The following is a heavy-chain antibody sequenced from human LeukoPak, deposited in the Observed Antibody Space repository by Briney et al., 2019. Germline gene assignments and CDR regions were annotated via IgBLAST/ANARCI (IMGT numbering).Heavy chain of an antibody. CDR3: ARGDSSSWFLKHPYDY. J-gene: IGHJ4*02. Sequence: SGGSLRLSCAASGFTFGSYSMNWVRQAPGKGLEWVSYISSSSSTIYYADSVKGRFTISRDNAKNSLYLQMNSLRAEDTAVYYCARGDSSSWFLKHPYDYWGQGTLVTVSS. V-gene: IGHV3-48*04. CDR2: ISSSSSTI. D-gene: IGHD6-13*01. CDR1: GFTFGSYS.